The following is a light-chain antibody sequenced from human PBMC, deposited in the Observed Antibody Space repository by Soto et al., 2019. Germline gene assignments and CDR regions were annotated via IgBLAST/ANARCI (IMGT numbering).Light chain of an antibody. V-gene: IGKV3-11*01. Sequence: EIVLTQSPATLSLSPGERATLSCRASQSVSSYLAWYQQKPGQAPRLLIYDASNRATDIPARFSGSGSGTDFTLTISSLEPEDFAVYYCQQRSNCLYTFGQGTKLEIK. CDR1: QSVSSY. CDR3: QQRSNCLYT. CDR2: DAS. J-gene: IGKJ2*01.